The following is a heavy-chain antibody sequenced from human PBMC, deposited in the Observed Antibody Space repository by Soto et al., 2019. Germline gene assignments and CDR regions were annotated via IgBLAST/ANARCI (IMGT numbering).Heavy chain of an antibody. Sequence: GGSLRLSCAASGFTFSSYDMHWVRQATGKGLEWVSAIGTAGDTYYPGSVKGRFTISRENAKNSLYLQMNSLRAGDTAVYYCERAAMVRGRGYYYYYYMDGWGKGTTVTVSS. CDR3: ERAAMVRGRGYYYYYYMDG. J-gene: IGHJ6*03. V-gene: IGHV3-13*01. CDR1: GFTFSSYD. CDR2: IGTAGDT. D-gene: IGHD3-10*01.